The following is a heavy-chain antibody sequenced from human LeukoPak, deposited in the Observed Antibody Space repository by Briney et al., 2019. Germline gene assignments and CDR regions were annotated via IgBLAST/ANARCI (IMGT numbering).Heavy chain of an antibody. CDR2: INPNNGGT. V-gene: IGHV1-2*02. J-gene: IGHJ5*02. Sequence: ASVKVSCKTSGYTFTGYYIHWVRQAPGQGLEWMGWINPNNGGTNYAQKFQGRVTMTRDASISTAYMELSRLRSDDTAVYYCARGRRYSSSWYSEALQVGVFPPRWFDPWGQGTLVTVSS. CDR1: GYTFTGYY. D-gene: IGHD6-13*01. CDR3: ARGRRYSSSWYSEALQVGVFPPRWFDP.